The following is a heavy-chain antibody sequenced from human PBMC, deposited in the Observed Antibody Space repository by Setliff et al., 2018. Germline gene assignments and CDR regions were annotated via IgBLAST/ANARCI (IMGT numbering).Heavy chain of an antibody. V-gene: IGHV4-30-4*08. CDR2: IYSSGST. D-gene: IGHD6-13*01. Sequence: SETLSLTCTVSGGSISSGDYYWSWIRQPPGKGLEWFGYIYSSGSTYYNPSLKSRVSISVDTSKNQFSLKLSSVTAADTAVYYCARDRGIAARLFDYWGQGTLVTVSS. J-gene: IGHJ4*02. CDR1: GGSISSGDYY. CDR3: ARDRGIAARLFDY.